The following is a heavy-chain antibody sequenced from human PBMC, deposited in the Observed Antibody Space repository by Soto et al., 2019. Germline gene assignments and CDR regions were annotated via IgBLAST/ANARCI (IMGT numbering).Heavy chain of an antibody. CDR1: GGSISSYY. CDR2: TYYSGGT. CDR3: ARSYRRYCSGGSCYSYYYYYMDV. V-gene: IGHV4-59*01. J-gene: IGHJ6*03. Sequence: SETLSLTFTVSGGSISSYYWSWIRQPPGKGLEWIGYTYYSGGTNYNPSLKSRVTISVDTSKNQFSLKLSSVTAADTAVYYCARSYRRYCSGGSCYSYYYYYMDVWGKGTTVTVSS. D-gene: IGHD2-15*01.